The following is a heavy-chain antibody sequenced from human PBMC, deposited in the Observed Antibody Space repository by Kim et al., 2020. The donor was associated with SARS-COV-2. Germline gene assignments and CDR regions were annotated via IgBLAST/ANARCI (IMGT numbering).Heavy chain of an antibody. V-gene: IGHV3-30*04. J-gene: IGHJ4*01. CDR1: GFTFSSYA. CDR2: ISYDGSNK. D-gene: IGHD3-22*01. Sequence: GGSLRLSCAASGFTFSSYAMHWVRQAPGKGLEWVAVISYDGSNKYYADSVKGRFTISRDNSKNTLYLQMNSLRAEDTAVYYCARGDYYYDSSGYAYYFD. CDR3: ARGDYYYDSSGYAYYFD.